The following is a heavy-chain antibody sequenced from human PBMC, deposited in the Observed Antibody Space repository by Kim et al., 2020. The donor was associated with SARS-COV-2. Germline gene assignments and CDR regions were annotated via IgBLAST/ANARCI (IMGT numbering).Heavy chain of an antibody. Sequence: GGSLRLSCAASGFTVSSNDMTWVRQAPGKGLEWVSLIYASGRTSYAESVKGRFTISRDSSKNTVYLQMNSLRAEDTAGYYCARRWEPDWGQGTLVTVSS. CDR2: IYASGRT. CDR1: GFTVSSND. V-gene: IGHV3-53*01. CDR3: ARRWEPD. J-gene: IGHJ4*02. D-gene: IGHD1-26*01.